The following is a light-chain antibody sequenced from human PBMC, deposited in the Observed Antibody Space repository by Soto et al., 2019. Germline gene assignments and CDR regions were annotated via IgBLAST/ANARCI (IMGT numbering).Light chain of an antibody. CDR1: QGVTTN. V-gene: IGKV3D-11*01. J-gene: IGKJ5*01. CDR3: QQRSNWPT. CDR2: DVS. Sequence: EIVMTQSPATLSVSPGERATLSCRAGQGVTTNFAWYQQKSGQSPRLLIYDVSIRATGVPARFSGTGSETDFTLTISSLEPEDFAVYYCQQRSNWPTFGQGTRLEVK.